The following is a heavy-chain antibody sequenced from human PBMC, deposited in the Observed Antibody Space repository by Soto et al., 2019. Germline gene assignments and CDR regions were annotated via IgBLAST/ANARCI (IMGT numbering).Heavy chain of an antibody. Sequence: HPGGSLRLSCAASGFTFSSYAMHWVRQAPGKGLEWVAVISYDGSNKYYADSVKGRFTISRDNSKNTLYLQMNSLRAEDTAVYYCARNKSPVLEWLLFLDYWGQGTLVTVSS. J-gene: IGHJ4*02. CDR3: ARNKSPVLEWLLFLDY. CDR1: GFTFSSYA. CDR2: ISYDGSNK. V-gene: IGHV3-30-3*01. D-gene: IGHD3-3*01.